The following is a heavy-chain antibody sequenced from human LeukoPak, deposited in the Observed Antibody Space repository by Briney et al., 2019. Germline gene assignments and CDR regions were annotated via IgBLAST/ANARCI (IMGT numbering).Heavy chain of an antibody. CDR3: AGNTYYYDRSVYYYEALFDY. Sequence: SETLSLTCTVSGGSISSSSYFWGWIRPPPGKGLEWVGSFYYSGSTYYSPSLKSRVTISVDTSKNQFSLKLSSVTAADTAVYYCAGNTYYYDRSVYYYEALFDYWGQGTLVTVSS. D-gene: IGHD3-22*01. J-gene: IGHJ4*02. V-gene: IGHV4-39*07. CDR2: FYYSGST. CDR1: GGSISSSSYF.